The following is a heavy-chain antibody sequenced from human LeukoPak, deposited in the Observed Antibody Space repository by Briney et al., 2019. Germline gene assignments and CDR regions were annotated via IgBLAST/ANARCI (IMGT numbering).Heavy chain of an antibody. J-gene: IGHJ4*02. CDR1: GFTFSSYA. CDR2: ISYDGSNK. D-gene: IGHD3-22*01. Sequence: GGSLRLSCAAYGFTFSSYAMHWVRQAPGKGLEWVAVISYDGSNKYYADSVKGRFTISRDNSKNTLYLQMDNLRAEDTAVYYCARDHEYYYDSSGYSYWGQGTLVTVSS. CDR3: ARDHEYYYDSSGYSY. V-gene: IGHV3-30*01.